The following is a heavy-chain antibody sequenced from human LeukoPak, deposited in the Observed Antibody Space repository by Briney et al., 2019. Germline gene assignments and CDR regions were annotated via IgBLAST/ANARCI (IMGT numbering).Heavy chain of an antibody. CDR3: ASDPPYSSGRYDY. CDR1: GFTFSSYE. V-gene: IGHV3-48*03. D-gene: IGHD6-25*01. Sequence: GGSLRLSCAASGFTFSSYEMNWVRQAPGKGLEWVSYISSSGSTIYYADSVKGRFTISRDNAKNSLYLQMNSLRAEDTAVYYCASDPPYSSGRYDYWGQGTLVTVSS. CDR2: ISSSGSTI. J-gene: IGHJ4*02.